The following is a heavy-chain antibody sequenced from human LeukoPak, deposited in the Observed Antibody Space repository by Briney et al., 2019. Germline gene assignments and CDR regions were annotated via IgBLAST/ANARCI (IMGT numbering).Heavy chain of an antibody. CDR2: ISWNSGSI. D-gene: IGHD2-21*01. CDR1: GFTFDDYA. CDR3: AKAGSIPYRYYFDY. V-gene: IGHV3-9*01. J-gene: IGHJ4*02. Sequence: PGGSLRLSCAASGFTFDDYAMHWVRQAPGKGLEWVSGISWNSGSIGYADSVKGRFTVSRDNAKNSLYLQMNSLRAEDTALYYCAKAGSIPYRYYFDYWGQGTLVTVSS.